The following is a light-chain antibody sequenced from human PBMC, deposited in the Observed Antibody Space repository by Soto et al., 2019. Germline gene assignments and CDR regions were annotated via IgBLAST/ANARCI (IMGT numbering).Light chain of an antibody. V-gene: IGKV3-11*01. CDR1: QSVSRTS. Sequence: EIVLTKSPATLSLSPGERATLSCRASQSVSRTSLTWLQQKPGQAPRLLIYDASTWATGIPARFTGSGSGTALTLTIPSLEPENFAVYYSQQRARCPRTFGQGTRLEMK. CDR3: QQRARCPRT. CDR2: DAS. J-gene: IGKJ2*01.